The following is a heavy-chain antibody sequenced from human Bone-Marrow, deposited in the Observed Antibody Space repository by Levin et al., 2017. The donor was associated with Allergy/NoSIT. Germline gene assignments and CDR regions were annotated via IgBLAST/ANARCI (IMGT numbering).Heavy chain of an antibody. CDR3: ARLVTGDPDY. J-gene: IGHJ4*02. CDR2: IKQDGSEK. D-gene: IGHD7-27*01. Sequence: PGESLKISCVASGFTFGTYWMSWVRQAPGKGLEWVANIKQDGSEKYYVDSVKGRFTISRDNAKNSLYLQMNSLKVEDTAIYYCARLVTGDPDYWGQGTLVTVSS. V-gene: IGHV3-7*01. CDR1: GFTFGTYW.